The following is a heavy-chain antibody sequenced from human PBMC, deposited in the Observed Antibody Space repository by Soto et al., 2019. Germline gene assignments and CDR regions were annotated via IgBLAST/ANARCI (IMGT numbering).Heavy chain of an antibody. V-gene: IGHV3-53*02. Sequence: EVQLVETGGGLIQPGGSLRLSCAASGFIVSRNYMYWVRQAPGKGLEWVSVIDGGGYTYYADSVKGRFTISRDNSKNTLHLQMNSLRAEDSAVYYCARGGGSAYDTPPISNWFDPWGQGTLVTVSS. CDR2: IDGGGYT. CDR1: GFIVSRNY. D-gene: IGHD3-22*01. J-gene: IGHJ5*02. CDR3: ARGGGSAYDTPPISNWFDP.